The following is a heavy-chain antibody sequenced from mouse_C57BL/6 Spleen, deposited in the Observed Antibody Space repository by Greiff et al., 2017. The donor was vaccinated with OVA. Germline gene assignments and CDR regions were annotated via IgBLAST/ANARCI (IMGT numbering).Heavy chain of an antibody. J-gene: IGHJ3*01. Sequence: EVQRVESGGGLVKPGGSLKLSCAASGFTFSDYGMHWVRQAPEKGLEWVAYISSGSSTIYYADTVKGRFTISRDNAKNTLFLQMTSLRSEDTAIYYCARDADYSNYPFAYWGQGTLVTVSA. CDR3: ARDADYSNYPFAY. V-gene: IGHV5-17*01. D-gene: IGHD2-5*01. CDR2: ISSGSSTI. CDR1: GFTFSDYG.